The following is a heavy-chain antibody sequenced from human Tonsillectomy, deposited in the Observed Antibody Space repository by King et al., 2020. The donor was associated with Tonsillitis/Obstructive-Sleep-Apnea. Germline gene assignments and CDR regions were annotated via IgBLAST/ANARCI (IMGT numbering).Heavy chain of an antibody. CDR1: GYTFTGYY. Sequence: VQLVQSGAEVKKPGASVKVSCKASGYTFTGYYMHWVRQAPGQGLEWMGRINPNSGGTNYAQQFQGRVTMTRDTSISTAYMVLSRLTSDDTAVYYCARVNYYGSGSPYRIGAFDIWGQGTMVTVSS. CDR3: ARVNYYGSGSPYRIGAFDI. CDR2: INPNSGGT. J-gene: IGHJ3*02. V-gene: IGHV1-2*06. D-gene: IGHD3-10*01.